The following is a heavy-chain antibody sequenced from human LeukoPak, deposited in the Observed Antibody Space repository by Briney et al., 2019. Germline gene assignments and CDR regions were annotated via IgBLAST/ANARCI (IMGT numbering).Heavy chain of an antibody. CDR3: AKDTSAWWYHRAYMNV. D-gene: IGHD2-15*01. CDR1: GFSFSNYA. Sequence: GGSLTLSCAASGFSFSNYAMSWVHQAPGGGLEWVSAISGSGDKTFHADSVKGRFTTSRDNSKNTLSLQMSSLRVEDSAVYVCAKDTSAWWYHRAYMNVWGTGTTVTVSS. CDR2: ISGSGDKT. J-gene: IGHJ6*03. V-gene: IGHV3-23*01.